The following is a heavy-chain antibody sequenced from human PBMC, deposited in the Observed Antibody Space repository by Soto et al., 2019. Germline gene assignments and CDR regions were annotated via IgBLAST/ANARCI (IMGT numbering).Heavy chain of an antibody. J-gene: IGHJ2*01. CDR1: NGSISDYY. CDR2: IYYRGST. D-gene: IGHD1-1*01. V-gene: IGHV4-59*01. CDR3: SGGMTTTALYWYFDL. Sequence: NPSETLSLTCTVSNGSISDYYWSWIRQPPGKGLEWIGYIYYRGSTNYNPSLKSRVTISVDTSKTQFSLKLSSVTAADTAVYYCSGGMTTTALYWYFDLWGRGTLVTVSS.